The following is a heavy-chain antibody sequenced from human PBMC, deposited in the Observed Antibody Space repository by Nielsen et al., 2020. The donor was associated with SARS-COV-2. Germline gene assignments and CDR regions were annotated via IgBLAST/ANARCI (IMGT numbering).Heavy chain of an antibody. V-gene: IGHV1-18*01. D-gene: IGHD6-13*01. CDR3: VRHTVYSSTWFAFDL. Sequence: KFQGRVTVTTDTSTNTVYMELRSLRSDDTAVYYCVRHTVYSSTWFAFDLWGQGTMVTVSS. J-gene: IGHJ3*01.